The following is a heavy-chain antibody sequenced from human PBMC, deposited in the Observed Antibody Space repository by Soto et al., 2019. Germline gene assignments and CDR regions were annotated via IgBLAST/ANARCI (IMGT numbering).Heavy chain of an antibody. J-gene: IGHJ4*02. CDR3: SSSYGSGYLAFDY. CDR1: GDTFSFYS. D-gene: IGHD3-10*01. CDR2: INPILSMS. Sequence: QVQLVQSGAEVKKPGSSGRVSCKASGDTFSFYSINWVRQGPGLGLEWMGRINPILSMSNYAQRFQGRVTVTADKSTSTAYMELSSLRSEDTAMYYCSSSYGSGYLAFDYWGQGALVTVSS. V-gene: IGHV1-69*02.